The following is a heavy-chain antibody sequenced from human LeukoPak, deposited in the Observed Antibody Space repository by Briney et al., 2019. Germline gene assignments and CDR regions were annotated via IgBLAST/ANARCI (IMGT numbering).Heavy chain of an antibody. CDR3: ASAVVITTFMDY. D-gene: IGHD3-22*01. Sequence: GGSLRLSCAASRFTFSSYSMNWVRQAPGKGLEWVSSISSSSSYIYYADSVKGRFTISRDNAKNSLYLQMNSLRAEDTAVYYCASAVVITTFMDYWGQGTLVTVSS. CDR2: ISSSSSYI. CDR1: RFTFSSYS. V-gene: IGHV3-21*01. J-gene: IGHJ4*02.